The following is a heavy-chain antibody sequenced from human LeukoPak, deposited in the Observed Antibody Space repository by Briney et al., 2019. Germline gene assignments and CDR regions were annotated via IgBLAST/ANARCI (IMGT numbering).Heavy chain of an antibody. J-gene: IGHJ4*02. V-gene: IGHV1-2*02. CDR3: ARFFYEILTGPPPLSDY. Sequence: GASVKVSCKASGYTFTGYYMHWVRQAPGQGLEWMGWINPNSGGTNYAQKFQGRVTMTRDTSISTAYMELSRLRSDDTAVYYCARFFYEILTGPPPLSDYWGQGTLVTVSS. CDR1: GYTFTGYY. CDR2: INPNSGGT. D-gene: IGHD3-9*01.